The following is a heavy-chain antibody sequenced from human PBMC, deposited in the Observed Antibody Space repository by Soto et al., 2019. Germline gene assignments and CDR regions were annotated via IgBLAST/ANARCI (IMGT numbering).Heavy chain of an antibody. Sequence: GGSLRLSCAASGFTFSSYAMSWVRQAPGKGLEWVSAISGSGGSTYYADSVKGRFTISRDNSKNTLYLQMNSLRAEDTAVYYCAKGGGYYDILTGYYAGDPFDIWGQGTMVTVSS. J-gene: IGHJ3*02. V-gene: IGHV3-23*01. CDR3: AKGGGYYDILTGYYAGDPFDI. CDR1: GFTFSSYA. D-gene: IGHD3-9*01. CDR2: ISGSGGST.